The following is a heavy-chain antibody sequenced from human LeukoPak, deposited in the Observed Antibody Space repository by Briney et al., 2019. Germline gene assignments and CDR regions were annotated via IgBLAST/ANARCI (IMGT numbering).Heavy chain of an antibody. CDR3: ARDHCSGGSCYSAY. J-gene: IGHJ4*02. CDR1: GFTVGSNY. Sequence: PGGSLRLSCAASGFTVGSNYMTWVRQAPGKGLEWGSVIYSGGSTNYADSVKGRFTISRDNSKNTLYLQMNSLRAEDTAVYYCARDHCSGGSCYSAYWGQGTLVTVSS. D-gene: IGHD2-15*01. V-gene: IGHV3-53*01. CDR2: IYSGGST.